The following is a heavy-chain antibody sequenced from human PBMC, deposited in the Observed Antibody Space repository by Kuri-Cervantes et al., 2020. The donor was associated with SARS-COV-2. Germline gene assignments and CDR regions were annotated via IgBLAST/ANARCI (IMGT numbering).Heavy chain of an antibody. CDR3: AKEIRATTRFDAFDI. V-gene: IGHV3-74*01. Sequence: GGSLRLSCAASGFTFSNYWMHWVRQAPGKGLVWVSRTNTDGSSTSYADSVKGRFTISRDNSKNTLYLQMNSLRAVDTAVYYCAKEIRATTRFDAFDIWGQGTMVTVSS. J-gene: IGHJ3*02. CDR2: TNTDGSST. D-gene: IGHD1-26*01. CDR1: GFTFSNYW.